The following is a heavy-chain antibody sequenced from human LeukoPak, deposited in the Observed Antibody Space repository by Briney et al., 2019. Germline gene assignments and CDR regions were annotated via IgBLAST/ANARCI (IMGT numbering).Heavy chain of an antibody. J-gene: IGHJ4*02. V-gene: IGHV4-30-4*07. Sequence: SETLSLTCAVSGDSISSGDYSWSWIRQPPGKGLEWIGYVYNSGTTNYNPSLKSRVTISVDTSKNQFSLKLSSVTAADTAIYYCARNGDDSSDYYYFDYWGQGTLVTVSS. D-gene: IGHD3-22*01. CDR1: GDSISSGDYS. CDR2: VYNSGTT. CDR3: ARNGDDSSDYYYFDY.